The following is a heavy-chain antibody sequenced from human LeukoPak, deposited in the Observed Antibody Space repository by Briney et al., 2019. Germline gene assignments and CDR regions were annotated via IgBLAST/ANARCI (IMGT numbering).Heavy chain of an antibody. D-gene: IGHD5-12*01. CDR1: GYTFTSYG. V-gene: IGHV1-18*01. CDR3: ARDRGEGVATILDAFDI. J-gene: IGHJ3*02. CDR2: ISAYNGNT. Sequence: GASVKVSCKASGYTFTSYGISWVRQAPGQGLEWMGWISAYNGNTNYAQKLQVRVTMTTDTSTSTAYRELRSLSSDDKAVYYCARDRGEGVATILDAFDIWGQGTMVTVSS.